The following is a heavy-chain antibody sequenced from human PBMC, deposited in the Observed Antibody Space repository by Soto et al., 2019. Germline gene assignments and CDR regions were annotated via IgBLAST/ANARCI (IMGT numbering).Heavy chain of an antibody. J-gene: IGHJ6*03. D-gene: IGHD3-10*01. V-gene: IGHV2-5*02. CDR3: AHSKESSKGDGFNYYYYMDV. CDR1: GFSLSTSGVG. CDR2: IYWDDDK. Sequence: SGPTLVNPTQTLTLTCTFSGFSLSTSGVGVGWIRQPPGKALECLALIYWDDDKRYSPSLKSRLTITKDTSKNQVVLTMTNMDNVDTATYYCAHSKESSKGDGFNYYYYMDVWGKXTTVTVSS.